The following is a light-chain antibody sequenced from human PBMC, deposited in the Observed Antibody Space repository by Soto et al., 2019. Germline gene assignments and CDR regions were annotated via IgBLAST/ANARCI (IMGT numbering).Light chain of an antibody. Sequence: DIQMTQSPSSLSASVGDRVTITCRASHNIRSYLHWYQQKPGKAPQLLIYATSSLQTAVPSRFSASGAGTYFSLVISDLQPEDSATYYCQQGYSSRCTSGRGNKVEI. CDR1: HNIRSY. J-gene: IGKJ1*01. V-gene: IGKV1-39*01. CDR2: ATS. CDR3: QQGYSSRCT.